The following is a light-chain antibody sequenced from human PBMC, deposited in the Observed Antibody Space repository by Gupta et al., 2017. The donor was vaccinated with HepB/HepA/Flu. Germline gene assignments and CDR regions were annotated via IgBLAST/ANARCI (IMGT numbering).Light chain of an antibody. J-gene: IGLJ2*01. CDR3: SSYTSSSTRV. CDR2: DVS. CDR1: SSDVGGYNY. Sequence: QSALTQPASVSGSPGQSITLSCTGTSSDVGGYNYVSWYQQHPGKAPKLMIYDVSNRPSGVSNRFSGSKSGNTASLTIPGLQAEDEADYYCSSYTSSSTRVFGGGTKLTVL. V-gene: IGLV2-14*03.